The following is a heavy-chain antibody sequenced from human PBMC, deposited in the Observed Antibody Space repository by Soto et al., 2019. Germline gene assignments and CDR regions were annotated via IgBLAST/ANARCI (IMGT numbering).Heavy chain of an antibody. CDR1: GGSISSTSYF. J-gene: IGHJ4*02. V-gene: IGHV4-39*01. D-gene: IGHD6-13*01. Sequence: QLQLQESGPGLVKPSETLSLTCTVSGGSISSTSYFWGWIRQPPGKGLEWIGSIYYSGSTYYNPSLKRRVSISVDTSKNQFSLRLSSVTAADTAVYYCARSGSSSWHIDSWGQGTLVTVSS. CDR2: IYYSGST. CDR3: ARSGSSSWHIDS.